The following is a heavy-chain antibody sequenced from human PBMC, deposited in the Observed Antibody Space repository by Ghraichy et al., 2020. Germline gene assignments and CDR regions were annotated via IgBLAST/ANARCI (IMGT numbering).Heavy chain of an antibody. CDR2: IYSGGST. J-gene: IGHJ2*01. D-gene: IGHD3-10*01. CDR1: GFTVSSNY. CDR3: ARGGIPYYYGSGSYQGQYWYFDL. V-gene: IGHV3-66*02. Sequence: GGSLRLSCAASGFTVSSNYMSWVRQAPGKGLEWVSVIYSGGSTYYADSVKGRFTISRDNSKNTLYLQMNSLRAEDTAVYYCARGGIPYYYGSGSYQGQYWYFDLWGRDTLVTVSS.